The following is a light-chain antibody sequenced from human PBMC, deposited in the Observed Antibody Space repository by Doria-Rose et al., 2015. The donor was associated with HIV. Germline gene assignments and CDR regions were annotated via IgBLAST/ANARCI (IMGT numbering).Light chain of an antibody. CDR1: QRVKSSY. CDR3: QQYGTSRGT. V-gene: IGKV3-20*01. CDR2: DAS. Sequence: EIVMTQSPGTLSLSPGERATLSCRASQRVKSSYLAWYQQKPGQSPRLLIYDASTRATGIPDRLSGSGSGTDFTLTISRLEPEDVAVYYCQQYGTSRGTFGQGTRLEIK. J-gene: IGKJ5*01.